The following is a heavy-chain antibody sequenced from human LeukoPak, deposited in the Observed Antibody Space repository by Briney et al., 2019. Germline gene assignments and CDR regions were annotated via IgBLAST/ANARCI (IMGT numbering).Heavy chain of an antibody. Sequence: ASVKVSCKASGYTFTSYAMNWVRQAPGQGLEWMGWINTNTGNPTYAQGFTGRFVFSLDTSVSTAYLQISSLKAEDTAVYYCARGFYYDSSGYPPFRVFDYWGQGTLVTVSS. CDR3: ARGFYYDSSGYPPFRVFDY. J-gene: IGHJ4*02. D-gene: IGHD3-22*01. CDR1: GYTFTSYA. CDR2: INTNTGNP. V-gene: IGHV7-4-1*02.